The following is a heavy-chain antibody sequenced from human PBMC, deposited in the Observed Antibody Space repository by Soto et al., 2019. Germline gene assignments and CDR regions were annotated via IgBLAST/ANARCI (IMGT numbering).Heavy chain of an antibody. CDR1: GSRFSNYV. CDR3: AREGRGKKAGYNGLVSLAY. J-gene: IGHJ4*02. CDR2: IIPIFNST. D-gene: IGHD2-2*02. V-gene: IGHV1-69*06. Sequence: SVKVCCKVCGSRFSNYVISWVRQAPGHGLEWLGRIIPIFNSTKYAQSFQGRVTNTADKSTSTASLELSSLRSDDTAVYCCAREGRGKKAGYNGLVSLAYWGLGTLVTVSS.